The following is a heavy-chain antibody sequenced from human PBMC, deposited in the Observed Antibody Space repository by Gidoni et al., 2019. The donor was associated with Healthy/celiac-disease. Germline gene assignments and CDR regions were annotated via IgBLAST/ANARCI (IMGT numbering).Heavy chain of an antibody. J-gene: IGHJ4*02. Sequence: SVKGRFTISRDNSKNTLYLQMNSLRAEDTAVYYCARDLAGSSGWYYYVDYWGQGTLVTVSS. V-gene: IGHV3-30*01. CDR3: ARDLAGSSGWYYYVDY. D-gene: IGHD6-19*01.